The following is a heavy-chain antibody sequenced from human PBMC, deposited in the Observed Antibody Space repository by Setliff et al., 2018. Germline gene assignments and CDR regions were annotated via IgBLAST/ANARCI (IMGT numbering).Heavy chain of an antibody. Sequence: KPSETLSLTCAVSGASINSGHYWGWIRQPPGKGLEWIATIYHRGRKYYNPSLQSRVSVSLDTSKNHFSLRLTSMTAADTAVYYCATPGRDDLDSPFEPFDIWGQGTMVTV. V-gene: IGHV4-38-2*01. CDR1: GASINSGHY. J-gene: IGHJ3*02. D-gene: IGHD3-3*01. CDR3: ATPGRDDLDSPFEPFDI. CDR2: IYHRGRK.